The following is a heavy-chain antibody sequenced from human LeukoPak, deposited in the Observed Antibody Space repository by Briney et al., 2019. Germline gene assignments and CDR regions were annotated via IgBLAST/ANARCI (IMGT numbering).Heavy chain of an antibody. D-gene: IGHD4-11*01. CDR2: ISYSGST. Sequence: SETLSLTCTVSGGSISSSSYYWGWIRQPPGKGLEWIGSISYSGSTYYNPSLKSRVTISVDTSKNQFSLKLSSVTAADTAVYYCARHFYSNYGLYYYYYMDVWGKGTTVTVSS. J-gene: IGHJ6*03. CDR1: GGSISSSSYY. CDR3: ARHFYSNYGLYYYYYMDV. V-gene: IGHV4-39*01.